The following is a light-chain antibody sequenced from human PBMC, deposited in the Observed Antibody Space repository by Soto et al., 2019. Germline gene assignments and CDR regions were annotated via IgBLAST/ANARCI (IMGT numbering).Light chain of an antibody. CDR2: AAS. V-gene: IGKV1-27*01. CDR3: QEYNSAPPIT. Sequence: DIQMTQSPSSLSASVRHRVTLTCRASQGISNYLAWYQQKPGKVPKLLIYAASTLQSGVPSRFSGSGSGTDFTLIISSRQPEDVATYYCQEYNSAPPITGGPGTKVDIK. CDR1: QGISNY. J-gene: IGKJ3*01.